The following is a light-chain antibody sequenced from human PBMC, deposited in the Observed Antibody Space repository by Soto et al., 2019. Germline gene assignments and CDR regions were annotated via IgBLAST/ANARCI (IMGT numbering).Light chain of an antibody. CDR3: QSYDISLRGYV. J-gene: IGLJ1*01. CDR1: SPNIGAGYD. CDR2: GNS. Sequence: QSVLTQPPSVSGAPGQRVTISCTGSSPNIGAGYDVHWYQQLPGTAPKLLIYGNSNRPSGVPDRFSGSKSGTSASLAITGLQAEDEADYYCQSYDISLRGYVFGTGTKLTVL. V-gene: IGLV1-40*01.